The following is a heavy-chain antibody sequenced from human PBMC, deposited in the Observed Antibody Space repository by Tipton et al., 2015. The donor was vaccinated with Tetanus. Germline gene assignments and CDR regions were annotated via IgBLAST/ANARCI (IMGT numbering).Heavy chain of an antibody. J-gene: IGHJ4*02. CDR3: VRGPKNWLTAGQVY. CDR1: GGSISSGNW. D-gene: IGHD6-19*01. CDR2: NHQSGST. Sequence: TLSLTCAVSGGSISSGNWWSWVRQSPGKGLEWIGENHQSGSTSYNPSLKSRVSMSVDKSKNQFSQQLNSVTAAETAVYYCVRGPKNWLTAGQVYWGQGTLVTVSS. V-gene: IGHV4-4*02.